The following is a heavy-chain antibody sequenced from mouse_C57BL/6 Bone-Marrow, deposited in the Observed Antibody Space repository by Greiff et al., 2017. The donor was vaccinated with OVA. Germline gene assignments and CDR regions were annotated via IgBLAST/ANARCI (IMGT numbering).Heavy chain of an antibody. J-gene: IGHJ2*01. Sequence: QVQLQQPGAELVRPGTSVKLSCKASGYTFTSYWMHWVKQRPGQGLEWIGVIDPSDSYTNYNQKFKGKATLTVDTSSSTAYMQLSSLTSEDSAVYYCASPTGTEYYFDYWGKGTTLTVSS. V-gene: IGHV1-59*01. CDR3: ASPTGTEYYFDY. CDR1: GYTFTSYW. CDR2: IDPSDSYT. D-gene: IGHD4-1*02.